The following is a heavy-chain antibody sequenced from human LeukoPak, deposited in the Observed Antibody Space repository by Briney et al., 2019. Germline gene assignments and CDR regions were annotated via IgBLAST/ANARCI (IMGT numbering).Heavy chain of an antibody. CDR1: GFIVSSNY. V-gene: IGHV3-66*01. J-gene: IGHJ4*02. CDR2: IYSGGST. D-gene: IGHD3-3*01. CDR3: ARERVPSGSYFDY. Sequence: PGGSLRLSCAASGFIVSSNYMSWVRQAPGKGLEWVSVIYSGGSTYYADSVKGRFTISRDNSKNTLYLQMNSLRAEDTGLYYCARERVPSGSYFDYWGQGTLVTVSS.